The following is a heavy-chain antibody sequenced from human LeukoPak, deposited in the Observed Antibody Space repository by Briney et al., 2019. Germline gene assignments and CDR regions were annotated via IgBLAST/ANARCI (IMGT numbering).Heavy chain of an antibody. CDR2: IIPIFVIA. D-gene: IGHD1-26*01. J-gene: IGHJ5*02. CDR3: ARGGANRGSYYNLFDP. CDR1: GGTLSSYA. Sequence: SVRVSCKASGGTLSSYAISWVGEAPGHRVKWLGRIIPIFVIANYAQTFHGRVTTTTDESTSTAYMDLSSLRSEDTAVYCCARGGANRGSYYNLFDPWGQGTLVTVSS. V-gene: IGHV1-69*05.